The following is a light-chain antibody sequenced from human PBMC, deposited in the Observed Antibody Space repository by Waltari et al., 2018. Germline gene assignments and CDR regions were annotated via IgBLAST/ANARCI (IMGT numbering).Light chain of an antibody. V-gene: IGKV3-20*01. J-gene: IGKJ2*01. Sequence: IVLPPSPGPLSLSPGETATLSCRASQSLNKNYLPWSRQRPGQAPGLLIHETSRRTTGIPDRFSGSGSGTDFALTISRLEAEDSAVYYCQQYGSSPYTFGQGTKLEIK. CDR2: ETS. CDR3: QQYGSSPYT. CDR1: QSLNKNY.